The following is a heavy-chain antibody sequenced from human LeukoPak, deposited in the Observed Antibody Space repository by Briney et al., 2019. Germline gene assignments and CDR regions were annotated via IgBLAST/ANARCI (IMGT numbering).Heavy chain of an antibody. J-gene: IGHJ6*03. CDR2: ISSSSYI. V-gene: IGHV3-48*03. CDR3: VRDYYYYMDV. CDR1: GFTFSSYE. Sequence: PGGSLRLSCAASGFTFSSYEMNWVRQAPGKGLEWVSSISSSSYIEYADSVKGRFTISRDNTKNSLYLQMNSMRAEDTAVYYCVRDYYYYMDVWGRGTTVTVSS.